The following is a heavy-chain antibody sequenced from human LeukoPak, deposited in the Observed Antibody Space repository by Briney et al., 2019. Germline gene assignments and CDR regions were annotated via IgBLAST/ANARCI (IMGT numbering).Heavy chain of an antibody. CDR3: ATRPSGGWLQLHPYYFDY. J-gene: IGHJ4*02. CDR2: INPNSGGT. V-gene: IGHV1-2*02. D-gene: IGHD5-24*01. CDR1: GYTFTGYY. Sequence: ASVKVSCKASGYTFTGYYMHWVRQAPGQGLEWMGWINPNSGGTNYAQKFQGRVTMTRDTSISTAYMELSRLRSDDTAVYYCATRPSGGWLQLHPYYFDYWGQGTLVTVSS.